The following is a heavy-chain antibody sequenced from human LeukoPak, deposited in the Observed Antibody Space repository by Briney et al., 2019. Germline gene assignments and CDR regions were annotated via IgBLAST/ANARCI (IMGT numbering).Heavy chain of an antibody. J-gene: IGHJ6*02. CDR2: INPNSGGT. CDR3: ARGDYGDYERRYEGYYYYYGMDV. Sequence: ASVKVSCKASGYTFTSYGIYWVRQAPGQGLEWMGWINPNSGGTNYAQKFQGWVTMTRDTSISTAYMELSRLRSDDTAVYYCARGDYGDYERRYEGYYYYYGMDVWGQGTTVTVSS. V-gene: IGHV1-2*04. D-gene: IGHD4-17*01. CDR1: GYTFTSYG.